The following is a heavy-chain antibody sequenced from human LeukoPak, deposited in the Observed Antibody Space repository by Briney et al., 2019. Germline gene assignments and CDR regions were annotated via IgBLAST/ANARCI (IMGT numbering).Heavy chain of an antibody. Sequence: SETLSLTCTVSGGSISGYYWSWIRQPPGKGLEWIGYVHYSGSSNYNPSLKSRVTISIATSKNQFSLKLSSVTAADAAVYYCARAGHSYDTGYYFDPWGQGTLVTVSS. V-gene: IGHV4-59*08. CDR3: ARAGHSYDTGYYFDP. CDR1: GGSISGYY. D-gene: IGHD5-18*01. J-gene: IGHJ4*02. CDR2: VHYSGSS.